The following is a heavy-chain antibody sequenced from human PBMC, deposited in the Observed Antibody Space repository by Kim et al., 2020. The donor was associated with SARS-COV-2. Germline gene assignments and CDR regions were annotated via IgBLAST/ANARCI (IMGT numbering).Heavy chain of an antibody. J-gene: IGHJ4*02. Sequence: GGSLRLSCTASGITFGDYGMSWFRQAPGKGLEWVGFIRSKAYGGTAEYAASVRGRFTISRDDSKSIAYLQMSSLKSDDTAVYYCEAGVLFWGQGTLVTVSS. V-gene: IGHV3-49*03. CDR1: GITFGDYG. CDR3: EAGVLF. D-gene: IGHD1-1*01. CDR2: IRSKAYGGTA.